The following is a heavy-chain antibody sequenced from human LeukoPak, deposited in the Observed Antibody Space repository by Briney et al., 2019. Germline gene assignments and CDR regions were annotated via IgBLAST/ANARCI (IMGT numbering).Heavy chain of an antibody. D-gene: IGHD3-3*01. CDR1: GFTFSSYN. CDR3: VRHDFWSGFKGGDY. Sequence: GGSLRLSCAASGFTFSSYNMNWVRQAPGKGLEWVSAISGSGGSTYYADSVKGRFTISRDNSKNTLYLQMNSLRAEDTAFYYCVRHDFWSGFKGGDYWGQGTLVTVSS. V-gene: IGHV3-23*01. J-gene: IGHJ4*02. CDR2: ISGSGGST.